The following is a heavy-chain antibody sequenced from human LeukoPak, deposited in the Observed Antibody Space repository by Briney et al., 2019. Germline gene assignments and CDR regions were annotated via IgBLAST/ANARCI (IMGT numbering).Heavy chain of an antibody. V-gene: IGHV4-61*08. CDR2: IYYSGST. J-gene: IGHJ4*02. CDR3: ARVHALYSSGWYYFDY. Sequence: SETLSLTCAVSGGSISSGGYSWSWIRQPPGKGLEWIGYIYYSGSTNYNPSLKSRVTISVDTSKNQFSLKLSSVTAADTAVYYCARVHALYSSGWYYFDYWGQGTLVTVSS. CDR1: GGSISSGGYS. D-gene: IGHD6-19*01.